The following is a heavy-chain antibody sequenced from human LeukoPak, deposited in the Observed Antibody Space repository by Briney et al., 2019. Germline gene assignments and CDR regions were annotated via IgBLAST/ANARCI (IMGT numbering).Heavy chain of an antibody. CDR2: ISYDGSKK. Sequence: GSLRLSCAASGFSLSGYGMHWVRQAPGKGLEWVAVISYDGSKKYYADSVKGRFTIPRDNSKNTQYLEMNSLKAEDTAVYYCARVRAPHYYDYWGQGTLVTVSS. CDR3: ARVRAPHYYDY. J-gene: IGHJ4*02. V-gene: IGHV3-30-3*01. CDR1: GFSLSGYG.